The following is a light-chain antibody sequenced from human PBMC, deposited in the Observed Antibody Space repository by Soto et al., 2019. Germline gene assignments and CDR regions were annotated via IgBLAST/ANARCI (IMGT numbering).Light chain of an antibody. CDR3: QQYNSYPWT. J-gene: IGKJ1*01. CDR1: QSISSR. V-gene: IGKV1-5*01. Sequence: DIQMTQSPSTLSAYVGDRVTITCRASQSISSRLAWYQQKPGKAPKYLIYDASSLESGAPSTFSGSGSGTEFTLSISSLQPDDFATYYCQQYNSYPWTFGQGTKVDI. CDR2: DAS.